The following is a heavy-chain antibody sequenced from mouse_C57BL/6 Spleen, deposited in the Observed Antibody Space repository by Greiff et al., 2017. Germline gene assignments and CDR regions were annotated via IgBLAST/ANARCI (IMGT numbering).Heavy chain of an antibody. V-gene: IGHV1-53*01. J-gene: IGHJ4*01. CDR3: ARSPIRGAMDY. Sequence: QVHVKQPGTELVKPGASVKLSCKASGYTFTSYWMHWVKQRPGQGLEWIGNINPSNGGTNYNEKFKSKATLTVDKSSSTAYMQLSSLTSEDSAVYYCARSPIRGAMDYWGQGTSVTVSS. CDR2: INPSNGGT. D-gene: IGHD6-5*01. CDR1: GYTFTSYW.